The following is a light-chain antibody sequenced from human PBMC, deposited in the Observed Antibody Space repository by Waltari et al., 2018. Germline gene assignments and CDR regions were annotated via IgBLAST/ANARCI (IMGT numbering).Light chain of an antibody. J-gene: IGLJ3*02. V-gene: IGLV1-40*01. CDR3: QSYDRTLRVRV. CDR1: STNTGAPSD. Sequence: QSVMTQPSAASGDRGERVSIYCPGTSTNTGAPSDVSPYQQLPGSAPKLLIFGNSNRPAGVPDRFSGSKSGTSASLAITGLQAEDEADYYCQSYDRTLRVRVFGGGTKLTVL. CDR2: GNS.